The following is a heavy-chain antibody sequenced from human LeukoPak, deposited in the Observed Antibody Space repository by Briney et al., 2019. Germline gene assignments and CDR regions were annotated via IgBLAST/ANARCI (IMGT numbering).Heavy chain of an antibody. CDR3: ARPRTSGYSSSWYDSPFDY. D-gene: IGHD6-13*01. CDR2: INPNSGGT. Sequence: GASVKVSCKASGYTFTGYHMHWVRQAPGQGLEWMGWINPNSGGTNYAQKFQGRVTMTRDTSISTAYMELSRLRSDDTAVYYCARPRTSGYSSSWYDSPFDYWGQGTLVTVSS. V-gene: IGHV1-2*02. J-gene: IGHJ4*02. CDR1: GYTFTGYH.